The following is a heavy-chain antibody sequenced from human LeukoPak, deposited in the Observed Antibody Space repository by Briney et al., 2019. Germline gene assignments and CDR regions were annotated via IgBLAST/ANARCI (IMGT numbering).Heavy chain of an antibody. D-gene: IGHD6-6*01. J-gene: IGHJ6*03. V-gene: IGHV1-8*03. CDR3: ARGRRSKIIAARPSVSYMDV. CDR2: MNPNSGNT. Sequence: ASVKVSCKASGYTFTSYGISWVRQAPGQGLEWMGWMNPNSGNTGYAQKFQGRVTITRNTSISTAYMKLSSLRSEDTAVYYCARGRRSKIIAARPSVSYMDVWGKGTTVTVSS. CDR1: GYTFTSYG.